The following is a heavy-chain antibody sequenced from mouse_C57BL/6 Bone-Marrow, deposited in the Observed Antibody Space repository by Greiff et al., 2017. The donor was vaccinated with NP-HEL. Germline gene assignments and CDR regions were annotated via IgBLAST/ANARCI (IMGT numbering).Heavy chain of an antibody. J-gene: IGHJ3*01. Sequence: VQLQESGAELVKPGASVKLSCKASGYTFTSYWMHWVKQRPGQGLEWIGMIHPNSGSTNYNEKFKSKATLTVDKSSSTAYMQLSSLTSEDSAVYYCARRPLRRIAYWGQGTLVTVSA. D-gene: IGHD3-2*02. CDR1: GYTFTSYW. V-gene: IGHV1-64*01. CDR2: IHPNSGST. CDR3: ARRPLRRIAY.